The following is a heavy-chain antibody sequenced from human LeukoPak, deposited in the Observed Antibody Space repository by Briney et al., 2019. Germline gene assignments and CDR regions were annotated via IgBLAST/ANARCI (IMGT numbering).Heavy chain of an antibody. J-gene: IGHJ6*02. CDR1: GYTLTELS. D-gene: IGHD4-11*01. Sequence: SVKVSCKVSGYTLTELSMHWVRQAPGQGLEWMGGIIPIFGTANYAQKFQGRVTITADESTSTAYMELSSLRSEDTAVYYCARDRSKVYYGMDVWGQGTTVTVSS. CDR3: ARDRSKVYYGMDV. V-gene: IGHV1-69*13. CDR2: IIPIFGTA.